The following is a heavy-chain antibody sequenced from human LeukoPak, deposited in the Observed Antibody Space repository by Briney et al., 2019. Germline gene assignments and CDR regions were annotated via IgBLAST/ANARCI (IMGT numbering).Heavy chain of an antibody. CDR1: GFTFSSYG. Sequence: GGSLRLSSAASGFTFSSYGMHWVRQAPGKGLEWVAVISYDGSNKYYADSVKGRFTISRDNSKNTLYLQMNSLRAEDTAVYYCAKDRVTGYCSSSTCYNHGMDVWGQGTTVTVSS. J-gene: IGHJ6*02. D-gene: IGHD2-2*02. CDR3: AKDRVTGYCSSSTCYNHGMDV. V-gene: IGHV3-30*18. CDR2: ISYDGSNK.